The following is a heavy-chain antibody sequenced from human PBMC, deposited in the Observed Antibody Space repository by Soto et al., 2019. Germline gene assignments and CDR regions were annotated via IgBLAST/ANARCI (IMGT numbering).Heavy chain of an antibody. CDR2: IIPISGTA. CDR1: GGTFSNYA. J-gene: IGHJ6*02. Sequence: QVQLVQSGAEVKKPGSSVKVSCKASGGTFSNYAISWVRQAPGQGHEWMGGIIPISGTANYAQKFQGRVTITAGESTSTAYMELSSLRSEVTAVYYCARSQGSSTSLEIYYYYYYGMDVWGQGTTVTVSS. V-gene: IGHV1-69*01. D-gene: IGHD2-2*01. CDR3: ARSQGSSTSLEIYYYYYYGMDV.